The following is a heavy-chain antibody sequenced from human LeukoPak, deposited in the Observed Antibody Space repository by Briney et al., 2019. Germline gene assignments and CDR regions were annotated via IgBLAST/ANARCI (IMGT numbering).Heavy chain of an antibody. CDR3: ARVEAAAKSQIYYYYYYMDV. CDR2: IYYSGST. Sequence: SETLSLTCTVSGGSISSYYWSWIRQPPGKGLEWIGYIYYSGSTNYNPSLKSRVTISVDTSKNQFSLKLSSVTAADTAVYYCARVEAAAKSQIYYYYYYMDVWGKGTTVTVSS. D-gene: IGHD6-13*01. J-gene: IGHJ6*03. V-gene: IGHV4-59*12. CDR1: GGSISSYY.